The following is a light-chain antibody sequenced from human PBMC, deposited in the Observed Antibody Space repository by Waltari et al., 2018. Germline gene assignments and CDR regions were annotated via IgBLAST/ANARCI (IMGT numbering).Light chain of an antibody. CDR1: SGHSSNV. Sequence: QLVLTQSPSASASLGASVKLTCTLSSGHSSNVIAWLQQQPEKGPRYLMKVNSDASHSKGDKIPDRFSGSSSGAEHFLTISGLQSEDEADYYCQTRGHGTWVFGGGTKLTVL. J-gene: IGLJ3*02. V-gene: IGLV4-69*01. CDR3: QTRGHGTWV. CDR2: VNSDASH.